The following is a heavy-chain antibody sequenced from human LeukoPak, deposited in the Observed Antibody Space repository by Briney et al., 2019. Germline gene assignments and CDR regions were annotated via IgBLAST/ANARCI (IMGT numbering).Heavy chain of an antibody. J-gene: IGHJ3*02. D-gene: IGHD4-23*01. CDR1: GYTFITYW. CDR3: ARPDDYGGKPAAFDI. V-gene: IGHV5-51*01. CDR2: LYPGDSDT. Sequence: GESLKTSCKASGYTFITYWIGWVRQMPGKGLEWMGILYPGDSDTRYSPSFQGQVTISADKSISTAYLHWSSLKASDTAIYYCARPDDYGGKPAAFDIWGQGTLVTVSS.